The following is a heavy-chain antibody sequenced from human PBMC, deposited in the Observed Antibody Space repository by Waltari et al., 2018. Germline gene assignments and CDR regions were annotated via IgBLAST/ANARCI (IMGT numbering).Heavy chain of an antibody. D-gene: IGHD1-26*01. Sequence: EVQLVESGGGLVKPGGSLRLSCAASGFTFTKYSMHWIRQTPGEGLCWVSSISRTSSDVYYAGSVRGRFTISRDNANSSLTLQMHSLRAEDTGLYYCARGWEPPTWFDSWGQGTLVTVSS. CDR3: ARGWEPPTWFDS. CDR2: ISRTSSDV. CDR1: GFTFTKYS. V-gene: IGHV3-21*02. J-gene: IGHJ5*01.